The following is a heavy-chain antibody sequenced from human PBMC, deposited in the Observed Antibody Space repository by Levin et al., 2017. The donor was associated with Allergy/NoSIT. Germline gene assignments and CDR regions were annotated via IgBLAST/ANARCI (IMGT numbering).Heavy chain of an antibody. CDR1: GASITSHF. Sequence: SETLSLTCTVSGASITSHFWSWIRQPPGKGLEWIGYLFYSGNTYYSPTYNPSLKSRVTISADTTMNQFSLTLRSLTAADTAVYYCARWGDDETDCRGGSCYSRTVDTFDIWGQGTMVTVSS. J-gene: IGHJ3*02. V-gene: IGHV4-59*11. CDR3: ARWGDDETDCRGGSCYSRTVDTFDI. D-gene: IGHD2-15*01. CDR2: LFYSGNT.